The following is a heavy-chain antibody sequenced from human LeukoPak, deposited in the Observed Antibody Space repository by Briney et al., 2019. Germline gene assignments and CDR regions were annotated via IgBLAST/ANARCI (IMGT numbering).Heavy chain of an antibody. CDR3: ARDLGLQYKQGSGYPRNNWFDP. CDR2: IYTSGST. V-gene: IGHV4-61*02. D-gene: IGHD3-22*01. J-gene: IGHJ5*02. CDR1: GGSISSGSYY. Sequence: SETLSLTCTVSGGSISSGSYYWSWIRQPAGKGLEWIGRIYTSGSTNYNPSLKSRVTMSVDTSKDQFSLKLSSVTAADTAVYYCARDLGLQYKQGSGYPRNNWFDPWGQGTLVTVSS.